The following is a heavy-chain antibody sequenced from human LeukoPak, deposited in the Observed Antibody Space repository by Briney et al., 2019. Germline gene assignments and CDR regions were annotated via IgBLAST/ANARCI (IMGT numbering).Heavy chain of an antibody. J-gene: IGHJ4*02. D-gene: IGHD5/OR15-5a*01. V-gene: IGHV1-69*04. Sequence: GASVKVSCKASGGTFTSYAFSWVRQAPGQGLEWMGRIIPILGIANYAQKFQGRVTITADKSTSTAYMELSSLRSEDTAVYYCARDRADYSISDYWGQGTLVTVSS. CDR1: GGTFTSYA. CDR3: ARDRADYSISDY. CDR2: IIPILGIA.